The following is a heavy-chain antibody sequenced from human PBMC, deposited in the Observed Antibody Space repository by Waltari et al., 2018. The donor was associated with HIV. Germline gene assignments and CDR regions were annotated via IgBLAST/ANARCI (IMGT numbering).Heavy chain of an antibody. CDR1: GFTLSNFW. V-gene: IGHV3-7*01. D-gene: IGHD2-2*02. CDR3: ASPSIRAGMDV. Sequence: EVQLVESGGGLVQPGGSLILSCAASGFTLSNFWMSWVRQAPGKGLEWLANIKQDGSEKYYVDSVKGRFTISRDNAKNSLYLQMNSLRAEDTAVYYCASPSIRAGMDVWGQGTTVTVSS. CDR2: IKQDGSEK. J-gene: IGHJ6*02.